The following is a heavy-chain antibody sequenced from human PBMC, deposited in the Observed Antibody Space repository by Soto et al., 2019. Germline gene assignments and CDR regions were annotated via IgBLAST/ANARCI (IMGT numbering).Heavy chain of an antibody. CDR2: IIPIFGTA. CDR3: ASRSPTNHYDYYDSSGSLYYFDD. Sequence: GASVKVSCKASGGTFSSYAISWVRQAPGQGLEWMGGIIPIFGTANYAQKFQGRVTITADESTSTAYMELSSLRSEDTAVYYCASRSPTNHYDYYDSSGSLYYFDDRGQGTLVTVSS. D-gene: IGHD3-22*01. J-gene: IGHJ4*02. CDR1: GGTFSSYA. V-gene: IGHV1-69*13.